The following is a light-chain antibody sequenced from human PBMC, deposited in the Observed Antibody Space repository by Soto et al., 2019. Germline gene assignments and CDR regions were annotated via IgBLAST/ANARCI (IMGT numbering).Light chain of an antibody. Sequence: DIQMTQSPSSLSASVGDRVTITCQASQDISNYLNWYQQKPGKAPKLLIYDASNLETGVPSRFSGSGSGTDFTFTISSLHPEDIATYYCHQYDNLPQTFGQGIKLEIK. CDR3: HQYDNLPQT. J-gene: IGKJ2*01. CDR1: QDISNY. CDR2: DAS. V-gene: IGKV1-33*01.